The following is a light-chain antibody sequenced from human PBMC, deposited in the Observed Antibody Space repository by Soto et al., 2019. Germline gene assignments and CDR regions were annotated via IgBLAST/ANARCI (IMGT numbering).Light chain of an antibody. CDR2: DAS. CDR1: QSISAW. V-gene: IGKV1-5*01. J-gene: IGKJ1*01. CDR3: QQYNSYSPT. Sequence: DIQLTQSPSTLSASVGDRVTITCRASQSISAWLAWYQQKPGKGPKLLIYDASNLESGVPSRFSGSGSGTEFTLTISSLQPDDFATYYRQQYNSYSPTFGQGTKVDIK.